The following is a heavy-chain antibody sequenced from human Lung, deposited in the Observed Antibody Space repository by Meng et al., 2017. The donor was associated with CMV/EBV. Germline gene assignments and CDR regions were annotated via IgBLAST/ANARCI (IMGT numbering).Heavy chain of an antibody. Sequence: GGSLGLXCAATGFTLSTYVMTWVRQAPGKGLEWVSSISGSSRGTYFADCVKGRFTNSRDNSKKMLYVQMNSLRVDDTAIYYCARGRVSAAYDAFDIWGQGTMVTVSS. CDR3: ARGRVSAAYDAFDI. J-gene: IGHJ3*02. CDR1: GFTLSTYV. D-gene: IGHD2-2*01. CDR2: ISGSSRGT. V-gene: IGHV3-23*01.